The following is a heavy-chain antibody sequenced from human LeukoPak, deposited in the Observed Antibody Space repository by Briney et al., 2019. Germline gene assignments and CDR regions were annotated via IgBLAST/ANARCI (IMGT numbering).Heavy chain of an antibody. Sequence: SETLSLTCTVSDGSISSSSYYWDWNRQPPGKGLEYIGSIYYSGSTYYYPSLQSRVTISVDTSKNQFSLKVTSVTAADTAVYYCARSGYPGRLHYYWGQGILVTVSS. CDR2: IYYSGST. D-gene: IGHD3-3*01. CDR3: ARSGYPGRLHYY. CDR1: DGSISSSSYY. V-gene: IGHV4-39*07. J-gene: IGHJ4*02.